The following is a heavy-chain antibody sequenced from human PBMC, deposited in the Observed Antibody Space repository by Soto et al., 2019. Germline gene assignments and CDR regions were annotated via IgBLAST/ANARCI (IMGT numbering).Heavy chain of an antibody. CDR1: GFTFSGYW. V-gene: IGHV3-74*01. CDR3: ARHIIVEGGGFDL. Sequence: GGSLRLSCVASGFTFSGYWIHWVRQGPGKGLVWVARIERNGLTTRYADSVKGRFTITRNNARNTVSLEMNGLRVEDTAMYYCARHIIVEGGGFDLWGQGTMVTVSS. D-gene: IGHD2-21*01. CDR2: IERNGLTT. J-gene: IGHJ3*01.